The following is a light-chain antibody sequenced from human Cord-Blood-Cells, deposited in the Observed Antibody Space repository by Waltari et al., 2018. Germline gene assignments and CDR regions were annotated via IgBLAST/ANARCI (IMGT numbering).Light chain of an antibody. CDR3: QQRSNWPPIFT. Sequence: EIVLTQSQATLTLSPGEIATLSCRASQRVSIYLAWYQQKPGQAPRLFIYYAYNRATGIPARFSGSGSGTDVTLTSSSLEPEDFAVYYCQQRSNWPPIFTFGPGTKVDIK. CDR2: YAY. J-gene: IGKJ3*01. CDR1: QRVSIY. V-gene: IGKV3-11*01.